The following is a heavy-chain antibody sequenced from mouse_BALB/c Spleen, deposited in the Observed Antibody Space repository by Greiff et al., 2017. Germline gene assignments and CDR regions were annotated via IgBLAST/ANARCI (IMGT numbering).Heavy chain of an antibody. V-gene: IGHV1S137*01. J-gene: IGHJ4*01. CDR2: ISTYYGDA. CDR1: GYTFTDYA. CDR3: ARYDYHEGYAMDY. D-gene: IGHD2-4*01. Sequence: VQVVESGAELVRPGVSVKISCKGSGYTFTDYAMHWVKQSHAKSLEWIGVISTYYGDASYNQKFKGKATMTVDKSSSTAYMELARLTSEDSAIYYCARYDYHEGYAMDYWGQGTSVTVSS.